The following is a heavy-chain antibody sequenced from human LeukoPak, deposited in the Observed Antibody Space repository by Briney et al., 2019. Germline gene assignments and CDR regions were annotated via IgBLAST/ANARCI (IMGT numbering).Heavy chain of an antibody. CDR1: GFTFSSYA. Sequence: GRSLRLSCAASGFTFSSYAMHWVRQAPGKGLEWVALILHDGSTKHYADSVKGRFTISRDNSKSTLSLQMNSLRTEDTAMYYCARRRVTGDFDFWGQGTLVTVSS. J-gene: IGHJ4*02. V-gene: IGHV3-30*04. CDR2: ILHDGSTK. CDR3: ARRRVTGDFDF. D-gene: IGHD7-27*01.